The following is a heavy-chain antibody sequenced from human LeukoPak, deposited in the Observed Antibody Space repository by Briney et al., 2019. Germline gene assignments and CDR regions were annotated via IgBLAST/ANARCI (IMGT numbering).Heavy chain of an antibody. D-gene: IGHD1-26*01. Sequence: GGSLRLSCAGSGFTFSNYWMNWVRQAPGKGREWVTNIMEDGREKYYVDSVKSRFTVSRDNAKNSLYLQINSLRADDTAVYYCARGGPTVGTDYWGQGTLVTVSS. J-gene: IGHJ4*02. V-gene: IGHV3-7*01. CDR2: IMEDGREK. CDR1: GFTFSNYW. CDR3: ARGGPTVGTDY.